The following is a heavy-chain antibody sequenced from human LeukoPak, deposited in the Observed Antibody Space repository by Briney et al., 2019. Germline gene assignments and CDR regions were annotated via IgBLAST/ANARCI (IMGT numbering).Heavy chain of an antibody. D-gene: IGHD2-2*02. CDR3: ARMDQLLYGNWFDP. CDR1: GGTFSSYA. J-gene: IGHJ5*02. Sequence: ASVKVSCKASGGTFSSYAISWVRQAPGQGLEWMGGIIPIFGTANYAQKFQGRVTITADESTSTAYMELSSLRSEDTAVYYCARMDQLLYGNWFDPWGQGTLVTVSS. V-gene: IGHV1-69*01. CDR2: IIPIFGTA.